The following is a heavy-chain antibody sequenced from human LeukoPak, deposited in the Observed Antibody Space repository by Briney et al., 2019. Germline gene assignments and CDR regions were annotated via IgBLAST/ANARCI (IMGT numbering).Heavy chain of an antibody. Sequence: ASVKVSCKASGYTFTVYYIHWVRQAPGQGLEWMGWINPNSGGTDYAQRFQGRVTMTRDTSISTAYMELSSLRSDDTAVYYCARGNGRFSDNWFDPWGQGTLVTVSS. CDR2: INPNSGGT. CDR3: ARGNGRFSDNWFDP. V-gene: IGHV1-2*02. J-gene: IGHJ5*02. CDR1: GYTFTVYY. D-gene: IGHD2-8*01.